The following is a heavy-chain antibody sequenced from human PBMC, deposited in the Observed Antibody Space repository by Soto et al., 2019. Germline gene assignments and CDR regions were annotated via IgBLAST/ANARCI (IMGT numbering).Heavy chain of an antibody. CDR1: GYSFTSYW. CDR3: ARPRTADDFWSGHEYWYFDL. J-gene: IGHJ2*01. CDR2: IYPGDSDT. D-gene: IGHD3-3*01. V-gene: IGHV5-51*01. Sequence: PGESLKISCKGSGYSFTSYWIGWVRQMPGKGLEWMGIIYPGDSDTRYSPSFQGQVTISADKSISTAYLQWSSLKASDTAMYYCARPRTADDFWSGHEYWYFDLWGRGTLVTVSS.